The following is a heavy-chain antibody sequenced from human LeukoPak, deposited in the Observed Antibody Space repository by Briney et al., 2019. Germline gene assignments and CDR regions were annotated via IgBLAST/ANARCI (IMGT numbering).Heavy chain of an antibody. CDR1: GFSIGNSA. D-gene: IGHD5-12*01. J-gene: IGHJ4*02. V-gene: IGHV3-23*01. Sequence: GGSLRLSCAASGFSIGNSAMSWVRQAPGKGLEWVSLIVASSGSTFYADSVKRRFTISRDSSKNTLYLQMNILRAEDMAVYYCAKGAYDYIEMGYFDYWGQGTLVTVSS. CDR3: AKGAYDYIEMGYFDY. CDR2: IVASSGST.